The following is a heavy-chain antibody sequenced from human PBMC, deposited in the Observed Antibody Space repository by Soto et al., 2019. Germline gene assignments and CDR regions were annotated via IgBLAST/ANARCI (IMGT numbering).Heavy chain of an antibody. V-gene: IGHV4-39*01. CDR2: IYYSGST. CDR1: GGSINSSSYF. CDR3: ARHYSSGSRNWFDP. Sequence: LSLTCSVSGGSINSSSYFWGWVRQPPGKGLEWIGSIYYSGSTYYNPSLRSRVTISVDTSKNQFSLKLSSVTAADTAVFYCARHYSSGSRNWFDPWGQGTLVT. J-gene: IGHJ5*02. D-gene: IGHD6-19*01.